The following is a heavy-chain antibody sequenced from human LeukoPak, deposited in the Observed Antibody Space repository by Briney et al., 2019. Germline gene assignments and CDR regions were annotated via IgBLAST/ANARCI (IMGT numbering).Heavy chain of an antibody. CDR3: ARSSGITMVRGVTFDY. CDR2: IYYSGST. J-gene: IGHJ4*02. V-gene: IGHV4-39*07. CDR1: GGSISSSSYS. Sequence: SETLSLTCTVSGGSISSSSYSWGWIRQPPGKGLEWIGSIYYSGSTYYNPSLKSRATISVDTSKNQFSLKLSSVTAADTAVYYCARSSGITMVRGVTFDYWGQGTLVTVSS. D-gene: IGHD3-10*01.